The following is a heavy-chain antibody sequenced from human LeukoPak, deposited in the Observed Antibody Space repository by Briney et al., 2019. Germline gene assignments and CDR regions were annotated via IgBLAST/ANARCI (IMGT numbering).Heavy chain of an antibody. D-gene: IGHD2-2*01. V-gene: IGHV4-34*01. CDR3: ARGNIVVVPAAILYYFDY. J-gene: IGHJ4*02. Sequence: SETLSLTCAVYGGSFSGYYWSWIRQPPGKGLEWIGEINHSGSTNYNPSLKSRVTISVDTSKNQFSLKLSSVTAADTAVYYCARGNIVVVPAAILYYFDYWGQGTLVTVSS. CDR1: GGSFSGYY. CDR2: INHSGST.